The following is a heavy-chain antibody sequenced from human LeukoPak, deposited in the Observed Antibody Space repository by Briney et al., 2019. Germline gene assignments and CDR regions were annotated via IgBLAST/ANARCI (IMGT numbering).Heavy chain of an antibody. CDR3: ARAPNRGGNCYDASDV. D-gene: IGHD2-21*01. V-gene: IGHV3-23*01. CDR2: ISGGGAAT. CDR1: GFTFSSYA. Sequence: PGGSLRLSCAASGFTFSSYAMSWVRQAQGKGLEWVAAISGGGAATYYTDSAKGRFTISRDNSKVTLYLQMDSLRAEDTDMYYCARAPNRGGNCYDASDVWGQGTMVTVSS. J-gene: IGHJ3*01.